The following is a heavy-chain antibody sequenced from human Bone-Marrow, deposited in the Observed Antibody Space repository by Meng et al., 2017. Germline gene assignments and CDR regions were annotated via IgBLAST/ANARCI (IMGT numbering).Heavy chain of an antibody. Sequence: LVQSGSEVKKPGASVKVSCKASGYTFTSYAMNWVRQAPGQGLEWMGWINTNTGNPTYAQGFTGRFVFSLDTSVSTAYLQISSLKAEDTAVYYCARAYCGGDCYVSGWFDPWGQGTLVTVSS. CDR1: GYTFTSYA. CDR3: ARAYCGGDCYVSGWFDP. J-gene: IGHJ5*02. D-gene: IGHD2-21*02. CDR2: INTNTGNP. V-gene: IGHV7-4-1*02.